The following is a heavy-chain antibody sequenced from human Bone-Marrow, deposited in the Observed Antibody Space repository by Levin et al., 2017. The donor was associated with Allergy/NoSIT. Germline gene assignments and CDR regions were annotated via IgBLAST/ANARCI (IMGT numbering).Heavy chain of an antibody. CDR2: ISGGGDGT. V-gene: IGHV3-23*01. J-gene: IGHJ1*01. CDR3: AKELQEYFQH. D-gene: IGHD1-1*01. CDR1: GFTFSSYA. Sequence: GESLKISCAVSGFTFSSYAMNWVRQAPGKGLQWVSAISGGGDGTYYADSVKGRFTISRDNSKNTLYLQMNSLRAEDTAVYYCAKELQEYFQHWGQGTLVTVSS.